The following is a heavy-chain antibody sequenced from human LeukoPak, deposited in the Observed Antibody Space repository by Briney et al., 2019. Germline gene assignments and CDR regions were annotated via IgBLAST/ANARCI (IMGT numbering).Heavy chain of an antibody. CDR2: INWNGGST. D-gene: IGHD3-22*01. V-gene: IGHV3-20*04. CDR3: ARDTYYYDSSGYYPPGTLDY. J-gene: IGHJ4*02. CDR1: GFTFDDYG. Sequence: GGSLRLSCAASGFTFDDYGMSWVRQAPGKGLEWVSGINWNGGSTGYADSVKGRFTISRDNAKNSLYLQMNSLRAEDTAVYYCARDTYYYDSSGYYPPGTLDYWGQGTLVTVSS.